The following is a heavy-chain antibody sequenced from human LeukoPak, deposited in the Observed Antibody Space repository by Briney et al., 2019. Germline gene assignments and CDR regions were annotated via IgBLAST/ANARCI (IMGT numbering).Heavy chain of an antibody. CDR3: ARDGSSYFDY. CDR2: IYYSGST. J-gene: IGHJ4*02. Sequence: RTSETLSLTCTVSGGSISPYYWTWIRQPPGRGLEWIGHIYYSGSTNCNPSLKSRVTISVDTSKNQFSLKLSSVTAADTAVYYCARDGSSYFDYWGQGTPVTVSS. CDR1: GGSISPYY. V-gene: IGHV4-59*01.